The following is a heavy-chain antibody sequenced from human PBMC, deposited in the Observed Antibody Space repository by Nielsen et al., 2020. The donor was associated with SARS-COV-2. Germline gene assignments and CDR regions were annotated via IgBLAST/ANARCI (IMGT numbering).Heavy chain of an antibody. CDR3: AKFFRRGITMVRGVYDYYFDY. D-gene: IGHD3-10*01. J-gene: IGHJ4*02. CDR2: ISYDGSNK. V-gene: IGHV3-30-3*02. Sequence: VRPMPGKGLEWVAVISYDGSNKYYADSVKGRFTISRDNSKNTLYLQMNSLRAEDTAVYYCAKFFRRGITMVRGVYDYYFDYWGQGTLVTVSS.